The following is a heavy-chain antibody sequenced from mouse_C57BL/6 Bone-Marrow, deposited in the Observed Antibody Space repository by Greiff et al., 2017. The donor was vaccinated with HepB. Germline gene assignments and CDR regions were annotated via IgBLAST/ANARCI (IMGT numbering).Heavy chain of an antibody. CDR3: ARSPFYYSNSLFAY. V-gene: IGHV1-19*01. CDR2: INPYNGGT. Sequence: VQLQQSGPVLVKPGASVKMSCKASGYTFTDYYMNWVKQSHGKSLEWIGVINPYNGGTSYNQKFKGKATLTVDKSSSTAYMELNSLTSEDSAVYYCARSPFYYSNSLFAYWGQGTLVTVSA. CDR1: GYTFTDYY. J-gene: IGHJ3*01. D-gene: IGHD2-5*01.